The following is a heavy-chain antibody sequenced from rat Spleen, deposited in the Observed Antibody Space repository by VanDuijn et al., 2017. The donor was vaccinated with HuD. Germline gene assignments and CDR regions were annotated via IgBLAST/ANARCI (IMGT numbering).Heavy chain of an antibody. Sequence: EVQLVESDGGLVQPGRSLRLSCAASGFTFSDYNMAWVRQAPKKGLDWVATISYGDSSGHSSTYYPDSVKGRFTISRDNAKSTLYLQMNSLRSEDTATYYCTRDSSYYWGQGTLVTVSS. J-gene: IGHJ3*01. D-gene: IGHD1-2*01. CDR3: TRDSSYY. CDR2: ISYGDSSGHSST. V-gene: IGHV5-7*01. CDR1: GFTFSDYN.